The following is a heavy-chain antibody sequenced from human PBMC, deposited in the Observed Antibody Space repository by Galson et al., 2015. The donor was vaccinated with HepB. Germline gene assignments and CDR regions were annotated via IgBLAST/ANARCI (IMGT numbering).Heavy chain of an antibody. CDR2: INSDGSST. CDR1: GFTFSSYW. CDR3: ARDKAQYSGGWYNYYGMDV. D-gene: IGHD6-19*01. J-gene: IGHJ6*02. V-gene: IGHV3-74*01. Sequence: SLRLSCAASGFTFSSYWMHWVRQAPGKGLVWVSRINSDGSSTSYADSVKGRFTISRDNAKNTLYLQMNSLRAEDTAVYYCARDKAQYSGGWYNYYGMDVWGQGTTVTVSS.